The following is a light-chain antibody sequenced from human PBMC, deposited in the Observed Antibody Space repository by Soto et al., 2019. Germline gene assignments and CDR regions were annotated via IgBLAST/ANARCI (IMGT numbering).Light chain of an antibody. CDR3: QQYNNYWT. V-gene: IGKV1-5*03. CDR1: QSISYW. CDR2: KAS. J-gene: IGKJ1*01. Sequence: DIQMTQSPSTLSASVGDRVTITCRASQSISYWLAWYQQKPGKAPNLLIYKASSLESGVPSRFSCSGSGTEFTLTISRLQPDDFATYYCQQYNNYWTFGQGTKVEIK.